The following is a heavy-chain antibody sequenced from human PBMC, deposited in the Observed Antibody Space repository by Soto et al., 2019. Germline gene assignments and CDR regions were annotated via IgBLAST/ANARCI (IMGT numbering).Heavy chain of an antibody. CDR2: VRTKVFSSTS. D-gene: IGHD3-22*01. CDR1: GFSFDEFS. CDR3: PRAWDYYYESRGPRGY. J-gene: IGHJ4*02. Sequence: PGGSLRLSCTGLGFSFDEFSFNWFRQAPGKGLEWVFFVRTKVFSSTSEYAASVKDRFRLSRDDSKGIVYLDMSGLDTEPTPTYFCPRAWDYYYESRGPRGYWRQGAMVTVSS. V-gene: IGHV3-49*03.